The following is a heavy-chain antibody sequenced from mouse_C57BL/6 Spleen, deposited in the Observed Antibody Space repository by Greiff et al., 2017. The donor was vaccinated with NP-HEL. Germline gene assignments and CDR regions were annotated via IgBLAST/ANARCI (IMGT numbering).Heavy chain of an antibody. CDR3: AGGFAY. J-gene: IGHJ3*01. V-gene: IGHV5-12*01. Sequence: DVKLVESGGGLVQPGGSLKLSCAASGFTFSDYYMYWVRQTPEKRLEWVAYISNGGGSTYYPDTVKGRFTISRDNAKNTLYLQMSRLKSEDTAMYYCAGGFAYWGQGTLVTVSA. CDR1: GFTFSDYY. CDR2: ISNGGGST.